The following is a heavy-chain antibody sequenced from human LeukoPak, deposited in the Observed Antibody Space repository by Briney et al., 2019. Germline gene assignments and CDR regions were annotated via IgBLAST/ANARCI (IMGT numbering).Heavy chain of an antibody. Sequence: SVKVSCKASGYTFTSYDINWVRQATGQGLEWMGWMNPNSGNTGYAQKFQGRVTMTRDTSTSTVYMELSSLRSEDTAVYYCARSRVVVVAATPSRNWFDPWGQGTLVTVSS. CDR3: ARSRVVVVAATPSRNWFDP. V-gene: IGHV1-8*01. D-gene: IGHD2-15*01. CDR1: GYTFTSYD. CDR2: MNPNSGNT. J-gene: IGHJ5*02.